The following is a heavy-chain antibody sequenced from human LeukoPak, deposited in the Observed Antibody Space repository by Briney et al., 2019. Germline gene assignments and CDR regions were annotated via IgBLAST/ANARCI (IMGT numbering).Heavy chain of an antibody. CDR2: ISSSSSYI. J-gene: IGHJ4*02. D-gene: IGHD6-19*01. Sequence: GGSLRLSCPASGFTFSSYSMNWVRQAPGKGLEWVSSISSSSSYIYSADSVKGRFTISRDNAKNSLYLQMNSLRAEDTVVYYCARATQWLARSDYWGQGTLVTVSS. CDR3: ARATQWLARSDY. V-gene: IGHV3-21*01. CDR1: GFTFSSYS.